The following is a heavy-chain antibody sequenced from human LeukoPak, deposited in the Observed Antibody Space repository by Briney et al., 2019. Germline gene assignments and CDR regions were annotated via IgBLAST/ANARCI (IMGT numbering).Heavy chain of an antibody. CDR1: GGSVSSGSYY. Sequence: SETLSLTCTVSGGSVSSGSYYWSWIRQPPGTGLEWIGYIYYSGSTNYNPSLKSRVTISVDTSKNQFSLKLSSVTAADTAVYYCARVTVGASWFDYWGQGTLVTVSS. CDR3: ARVTVGASWFDY. CDR2: IYYSGST. V-gene: IGHV4-61*01. D-gene: IGHD1-26*01. J-gene: IGHJ4*02.